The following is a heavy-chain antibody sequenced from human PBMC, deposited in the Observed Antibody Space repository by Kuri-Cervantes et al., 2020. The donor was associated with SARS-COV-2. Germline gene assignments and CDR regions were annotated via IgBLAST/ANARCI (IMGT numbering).Heavy chain of an antibody. CDR1: GGSFSGYY. V-gene: IGHV4-34*01. Sequence: SETLSLTCAVYGGSFSGYYWSWIRQPPGKGLEWIGEINDSGSTNYNPSLKSRVTISVDTSKNQFSLRLTSVTAADTAVYYCARSPIRLRWFDYWGRGALVTVSS. D-gene: IGHD4-23*01. CDR2: INDSGST. J-gene: IGHJ4*02. CDR3: ARSPIRLRWFDY.